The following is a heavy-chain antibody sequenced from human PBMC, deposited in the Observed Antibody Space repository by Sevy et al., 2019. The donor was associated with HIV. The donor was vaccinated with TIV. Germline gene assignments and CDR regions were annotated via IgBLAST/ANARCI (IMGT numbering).Heavy chain of an antibody. CDR3: AREGCTRPHDY. D-gene: IGHD2-8*01. Sequence: GSLRLSCAASGFAFYDYSMIWIRQAPGKGLEWVATLSFGCGKINYADSVKGRFTISRDNSKNSFYLQMDNLRVEDTALYYCAREGCTRPHDYWGQGTRVTVSS. V-gene: IGHV3-23*01. CDR2: LSFGCGKI. CDR1: GFAFYDYS. J-gene: IGHJ4*02.